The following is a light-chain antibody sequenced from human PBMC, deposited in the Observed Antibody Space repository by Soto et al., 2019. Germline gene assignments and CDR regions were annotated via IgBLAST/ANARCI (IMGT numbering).Light chain of an antibody. J-gene: IGKJ2*01. CDR1: QSVSSNY. Sequence: EIVLTQSPGTLSLSPGERATLSCRASQSVSSNYLAWYQQKPGQAPRLLIYGASSRATGIPDRVSGSGSGTDFTLTISRLEPEDFAVFYCHQYASSPFTFGQGTKLEIK. CDR3: HQYASSPFT. CDR2: GAS. V-gene: IGKV3-20*01.